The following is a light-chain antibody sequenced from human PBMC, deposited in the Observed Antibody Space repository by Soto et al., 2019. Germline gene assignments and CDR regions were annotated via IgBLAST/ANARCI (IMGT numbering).Light chain of an antibody. V-gene: IGKV1-39*01. Sequence: DIQMTQSTSSLSASVGAIVTITCRASQSVGTYLSWHQQKQGKAPKLLINVASTLQSGVPSRFSSSGSGTDFTLAISSLQPEDFATYYCQQSSSTPQTFGGGTKVDIK. J-gene: IGKJ4*01. CDR3: QQSSSTPQT. CDR1: QSVGTY. CDR2: VAS.